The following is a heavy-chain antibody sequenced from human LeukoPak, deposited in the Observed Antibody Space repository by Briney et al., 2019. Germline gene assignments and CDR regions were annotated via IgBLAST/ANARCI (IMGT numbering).Heavy chain of an antibody. CDR3: ARDPRRDGYNYGY. D-gene: IGHD5-24*01. J-gene: IGHJ4*02. V-gene: IGHV1-2*02. Sequence: ASVKVSCKASGYTFTGYYMHWVRQAPGQGLEWMGWINPNSGGTNYAQKFQGRVTMTRDTSISTAYMELSRLRSDDTAVYYCARDPRRDGYNYGYWGQGTLVTVSS. CDR1: GYTFTGYY. CDR2: INPNSGGT.